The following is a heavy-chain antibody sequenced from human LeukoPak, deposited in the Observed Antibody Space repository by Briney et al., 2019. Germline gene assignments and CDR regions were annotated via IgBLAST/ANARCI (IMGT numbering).Heavy chain of an antibody. CDR3: AKDRIHDGFFLIDS. J-gene: IGHJ4*02. D-gene: IGHD3/OR15-3a*01. V-gene: IGHV3-23*01. CDR2: IFGNGARI. CDR1: GFSLGAYA. Sequence: PGGSLRLSCTAPGFSLGAYAMNWVSQAPGKGLEWISSIFGNGARINYADSVKGRFTISRDNAQNTLYLQMISLRAEDTAVYYCAKDRIHDGFFLIDSWGQGVLVTVSS.